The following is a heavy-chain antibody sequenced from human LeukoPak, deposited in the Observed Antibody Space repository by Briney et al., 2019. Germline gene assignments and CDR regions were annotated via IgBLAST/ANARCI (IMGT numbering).Heavy chain of an antibody. Sequence: ASVKVSCKASGCTFTSYYMHWVREAPGQGLEWMGIINPSGGSTSYAQKFQGRVTMTRDMSTSTVYMELSSLRSEDTAVYYCAREVVVAATKTIDYWGQGTLVTVSS. CDR2: INPSGGST. J-gene: IGHJ4*02. CDR3: AREVVVAATKTIDY. V-gene: IGHV1-46*01. CDR1: GCTFTSYY. D-gene: IGHD2-15*01.